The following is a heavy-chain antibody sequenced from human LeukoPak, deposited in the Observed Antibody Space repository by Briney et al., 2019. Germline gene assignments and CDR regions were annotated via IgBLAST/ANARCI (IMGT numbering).Heavy chain of an antibody. CDR2: IIPILGIA. D-gene: IGHD3-10*01. CDR1: GGTFSSYT. CDR3: ARDRTGSGCMDV. V-gene: IGHV1-69*04. Sequence: ASVKVSCKASGGTFSSYTISWVRQAPGQGLEWMGRIIPILGIANYAQKFQGRVTITADESTSTAYMELSSLRSEDTAVYYCARDRTGSGCMDVWGKGTTVTVSS. J-gene: IGHJ6*04.